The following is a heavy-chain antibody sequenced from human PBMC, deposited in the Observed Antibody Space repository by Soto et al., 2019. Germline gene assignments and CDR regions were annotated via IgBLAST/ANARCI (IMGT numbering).Heavy chain of an antibody. V-gene: IGHV3-7*01. CDR1: GFSFRSYW. J-gene: IGHJ4*02. CDR3: VRDVAFDYVN. D-gene: IGHD3-16*01. Sequence: EVQLVESGGGLVQPGGSLRISCTVSGFSFRSYWMSWVRQAPGKGLEWVASIKQDESEKYYVDSVKGRFTISRDNVDDSLFLQMNSLSADDTAVYFCVRDVAFDYVNWGQGTLVTVSS. CDR2: IKQDESEK.